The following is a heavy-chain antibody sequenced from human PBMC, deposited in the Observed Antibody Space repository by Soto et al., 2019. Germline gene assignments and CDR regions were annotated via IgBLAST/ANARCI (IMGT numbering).Heavy chain of an antibody. V-gene: IGHV4-61*03. D-gene: IGHD2-21*02. Sequence: QVQLQESGPGLVKPSETLSLTCTVSGGSVSSGSYYWSWIRQPPGKGLEWIGYIYYNGRTNYNPSRKSRVTLSADTSKNHFSLKLNSVTAADTAVYSCARGGAYCGGDCSPHSLDYWGHGTLVTVSS. J-gene: IGHJ4*01. CDR3: ARGGAYCGGDCSPHSLDY. CDR2: IYYNGRT. CDR1: GGSVSSGSYY.